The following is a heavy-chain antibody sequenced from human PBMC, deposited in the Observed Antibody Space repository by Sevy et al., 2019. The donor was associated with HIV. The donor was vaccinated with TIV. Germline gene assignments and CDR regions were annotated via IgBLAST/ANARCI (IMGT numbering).Heavy chain of an antibody. CDR3: AKDLRPDYYDSAGRYYYYAMDV. Sequence: GGSLRLSCVGSGFTFGDYVMHWVRQAPGKGLEWVSGMSWSGATIGYADSVKGRFTISRDDAKSSLYLEMNSLSPEDTALYFCAKDLRPDYYDSAGRYYYYAMDVWGQGTPVTVSS. CDR1: GFTFGDYV. V-gene: IGHV3-9*01. D-gene: IGHD3-22*01. J-gene: IGHJ6*02. CDR2: MSWSGATI.